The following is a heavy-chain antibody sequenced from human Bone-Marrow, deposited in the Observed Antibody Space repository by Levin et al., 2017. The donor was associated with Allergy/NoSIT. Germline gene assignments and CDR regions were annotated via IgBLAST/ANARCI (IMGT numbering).Heavy chain of an antibody. V-gene: IGHV1-2*02. Sequence: AASVKVSCKASGYTFTGYYMHWVRQAPGQGLEWMGWINPNSGGTNYAQKFQGRVTMTRDTSISTAYMELSRLRSDDTAVYYCARNPGDSSGYYGVFDYWGQGTLVTVSS. CDR3: ARNPGDSSGYYGVFDY. J-gene: IGHJ4*02. D-gene: IGHD3-22*01. CDR1: GYTFTGYY. CDR2: INPNSGGT.